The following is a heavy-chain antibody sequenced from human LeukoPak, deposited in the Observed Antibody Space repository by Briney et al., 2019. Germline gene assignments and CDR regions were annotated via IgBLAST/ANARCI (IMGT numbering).Heavy chain of an antibody. D-gene: IGHD6-13*01. Sequence: SETLSLTCAVYGGSFSGYYWSWIRQPPGKGLEWIGEINHSGSTNYNPSLKSRVTISVDTSKNQFSLKLSSVTAADTAVYYCARGVAPKWSSCWYLSDYWGQGTLVTVSS. J-gene: IGHJ4*02. V-gene: IGHV4-34*01. CDR1: GGSFSGYY. CDR3: ARGVAPKWSSCWYLSDY. CDR2: INHSGST.